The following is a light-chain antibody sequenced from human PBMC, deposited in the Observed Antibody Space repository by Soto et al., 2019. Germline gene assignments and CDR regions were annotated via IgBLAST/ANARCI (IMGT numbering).Light chain of an antibody. CDR3: QQYNNWPWT. V-gene: IGKV3-15*01. CDR1: QSVSSS. CDR2: GAS. J-gene: IGKJ1*01. Sequence: EIVMTQSPGTLSVSPGERATLSCRASQSVSSSLAWYQQKPGQAPRLLIYGASTRATGFPARFSGSGSGIEFTLTISSLQSEDFAFYYCQQYNNWPWTFGQGTKVDIK.